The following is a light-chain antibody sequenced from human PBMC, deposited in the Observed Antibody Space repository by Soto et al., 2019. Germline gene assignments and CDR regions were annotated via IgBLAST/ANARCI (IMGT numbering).Light chain of an antibody. CDR3: SSYTSSSSYG. V-gene: IGLV2-14*03. CDR2: DVS. J-gene: IGLJ1*01. CDR1: SSDIGGFYH. Sequence: QSALTQPASVSDSPGQSITISCIGTSSDIGGFYHVSWHQQHPGKAPKLIIYDVSNRPSGVSNRFYGSKTGNTASLIISGLQAEDEAEYYCSSYTSSSSYGFGSGTKLPFL.